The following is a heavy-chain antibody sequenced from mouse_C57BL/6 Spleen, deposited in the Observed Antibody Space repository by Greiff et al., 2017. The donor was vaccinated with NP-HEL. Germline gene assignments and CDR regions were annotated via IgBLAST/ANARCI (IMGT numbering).Heavy chain of an antibody. V-gene: IGHV1-26*01. CDR2: INPNNGGT. CDR1: GYTFTDYY. J-gene: IGHJ2*01. CDR3: ARRPPTIVTTSYYFDY. D-gene: IGHD2-5*01. Sequence: VQLQQSGPELVKPGASVKISCKASGYTFTDYYMNWVKQSHGKSLEWIGDINPNNGGTSYNQKFKGKATLTVDKSSSTAYMELRSLTSEDSAVYYCARRPPTIVTTSYYFDYWGQGTTLTVSS.